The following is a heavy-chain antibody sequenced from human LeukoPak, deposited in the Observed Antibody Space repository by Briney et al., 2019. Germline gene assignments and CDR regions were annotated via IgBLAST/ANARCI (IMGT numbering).Heavy chain of an antibody. CDR3: ARYCSSTSRYYYYYMDV. D-gene: IGHD2-2*01. CDR2: INWNGGST. J-gene: IGHJ6*03. V-gene: IGHV3-20*04. Sequence: GGSLRLSCAASGFTFDDYGVSWVRQAPGKGLEWVSGINWNGGSTGYADSVKGRFTISRDNAKNSLYLQMNSLRAEDTALYYCARYCSSTSRYYYYYMDVWGKGTTVTVSS. CDR1: GFTFDDYG.